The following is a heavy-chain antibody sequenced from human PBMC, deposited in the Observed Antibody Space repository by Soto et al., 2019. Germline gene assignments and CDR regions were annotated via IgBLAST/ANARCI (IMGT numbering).Heavy chain of an antibody. J-gene: IGHJ6*02. V-gene: IGHV1-46*01. CDR2: INPDGGGT. CDR1: GYTFTSYC. Sequence: QVQLVQSGAEVRKPGASVKVSCKESGYTFTSYCMHWVRLAPGQGLEWMGIINPDGGGTSYAQQFQGRVIMTTDTSTSTVYMEMSSLRSEDTAVYYCAVGGNYLSMDVWGQGTTVTVSS. CDR3: AVGGNYLSMDV. D-gene: IGHD4-4*01.